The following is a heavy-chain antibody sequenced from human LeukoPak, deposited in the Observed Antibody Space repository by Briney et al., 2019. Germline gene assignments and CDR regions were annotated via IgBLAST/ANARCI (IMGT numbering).Heavy chain of an antibody. J-gene: IGHJ4*02. CDR2: IGDGGGT. CDR3: ATDSPLYYDFWREDY. V-gene: IGHV3-23*01. CDR1: GFTFSDYA. D-gene: IGHD3-3*01. Sequence: GGSLRLSCAASGFTFSDYALTWVRQAPGKGLEWVSAIGDGGGTYYADSVKGRFTISRDNSKNTLYLQMNSLRAEDTAVYYCATDSPLYYDFWREDYWGQGTLVTVSS.